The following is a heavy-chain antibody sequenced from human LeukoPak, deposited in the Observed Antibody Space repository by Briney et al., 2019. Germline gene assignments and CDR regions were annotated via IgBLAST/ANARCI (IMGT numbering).Heavy chain of an antibody. Sequence: SETLSLTCTASGGSISSGSYYWSWIRQPAGKGLEWIGRIYTSGSTNYNPSLKSRVTISVDTSKNQFSLKLSSVTAADTAVYYCARAAASYCGGDCYNHDAFDIWGQGTMVTVSS. V-gene: IGHV4-61*02. J-gene: IGHJ3*02. D-gene: IGHD2-21*02. CDR1: GGSISSGSYY. CDR3: ARAAASYCGGDCYNHDAFDI. CDR2: IYTSGST.